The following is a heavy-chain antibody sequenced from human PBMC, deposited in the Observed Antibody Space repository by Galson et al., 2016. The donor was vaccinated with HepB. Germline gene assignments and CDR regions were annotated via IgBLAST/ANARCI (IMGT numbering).Heavy chain of an antibody. CDR3: TGDIIRFDP. CDR2: IKKKTDGGTT. D-gene: IGHD5-12*01. V-gene: IGHV3-15*01. J-gene: IGHJ5*02. CDR1: GFTFSNAW. Sequence: SLRLSCAAPGFTFSNAWMSWVRQAPGRGLEWVGRIKKKTDGGTTDYAAPVKGRFSISRDDSKNTLYLQMNSLKTEDTAVYYCTGDIIRFDPWGQGTLVTVSS.